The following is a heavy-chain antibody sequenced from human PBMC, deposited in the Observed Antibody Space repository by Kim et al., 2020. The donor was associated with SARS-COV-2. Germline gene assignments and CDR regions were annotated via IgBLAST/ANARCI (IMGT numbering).Heavy chain of an antibody. D-gene: IGHD5-12*01. CDR2: ISYDGSNK. Sequence: GGSLRLSCAASGFTFSSYAMHWVRQAPGKGLEWVAVISYDGSNKYYADSVKGRFTISRDNSKNTLYLQMNSLRAEDTAVYYCARDEGLGGYDYYFDYWGQGTLVTVSS. V-gene: IGHV3-30*04. J-gene: IGHJ4*02. CDR1: GFTFSSYA. CDR3: ARDEGLGGYDYYFDY.